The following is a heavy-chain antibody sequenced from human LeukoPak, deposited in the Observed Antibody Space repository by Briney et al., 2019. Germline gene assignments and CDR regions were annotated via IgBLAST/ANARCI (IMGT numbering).Heavy chain of an antibody. Sequence: ASVKVSCKASAYTFTSYSMHWVRQAPGQGLEWMGMINPTDGSASYPQKFQGRVTMTRDTSTSTVHMELRSLRSEDNGVYYCARVVLGWGQQLVPDHWGQGTLVTVSS. D-gene: IGHD6-13*01. CDR1: AYTFTSYS. V-gene: IGHV1-46*01. J-gene: IGHJ4*02. CDR3: ARVVLGWGQQLVPDH. CDR2: INPTDGSA.